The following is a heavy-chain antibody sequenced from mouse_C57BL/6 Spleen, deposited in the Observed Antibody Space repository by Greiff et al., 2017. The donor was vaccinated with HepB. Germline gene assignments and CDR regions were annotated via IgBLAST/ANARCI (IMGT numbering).Heavy chain of an antibody. CDR3: ATGPYFDY. CDR1: GYSITSGYY. V-gene: IGHV3-6*01. D-gene: IGHD4-1*01. Sequence: EVQVVESGPGLVKPSQSLSLTCSVTGYSITSGYYWNWIRQFPGNKLEWMGYISFDGINNYNPSLKNRISITRDTSKNQFFLKLNSVTTEDTATYFCATGPYFDYWGQGTTLTVSS. CDR2: ISFDGIN. J-gene: IGHJ2*01.